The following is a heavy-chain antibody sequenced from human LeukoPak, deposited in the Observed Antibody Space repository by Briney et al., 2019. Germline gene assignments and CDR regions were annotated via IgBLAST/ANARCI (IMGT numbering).Heavy chain of an antibody. Sequence: SETLSLTCTVSGGSISSYYWSWIRQPPGKGLEWIGYIYCSGSTNYNPSLKSRVTISVDTSKNQFSLKLSSVTAADTAVYYCARCLGIAARHCAFDIWGQGTMVTVSS. V-gene: IGHV4-59*08. CDR1: GGSISSYY. D-gene: IGHD6-6*01. CDR3: ARCLGIAARHCAFDI. CDR2: IYCSGST. J-gene: IGHJ3*02.